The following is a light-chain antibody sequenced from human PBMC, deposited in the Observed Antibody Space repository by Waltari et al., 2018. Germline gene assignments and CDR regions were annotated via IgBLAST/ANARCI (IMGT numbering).Light chain of an antibody. CDR2: NVS. CDR3: CSFTSRSTWV. Sequence: QSALTQPPSVSGSPGQSLTFPCTGTSSAVGGYNHVSWYQQHPGKAPNLLFFNVSNRPSGVSNRFSGSKSGNTASLTISGLQAEDESDYYCCSFTSRSTWVFGGGTKVTVL. CDR1: SSAVGGYNH. J-gene: IGLJ3*02. V-gene: IGLV2-14*01.